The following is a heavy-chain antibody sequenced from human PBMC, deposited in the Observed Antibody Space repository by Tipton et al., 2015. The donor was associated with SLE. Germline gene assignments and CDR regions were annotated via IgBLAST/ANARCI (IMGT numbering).Heavy chain of an antibody. Sequence: TLSLTCTVSGVSIDSYFWGWVRQPVGRGLEWIGRIYTSGSTNFNPSLKSRVTMSIGTSKKQFSLRLTSVIVADTAVYYCARTNGGGATFFDHWGQGTPVTVSS. CDR2: IYTSGST. CDR1: GVSIDSYF. J-gene: IGHJ4*02. CDR3: ARTNGGGATFFDH. V-gene: IGHV4-4*07. D-gene: IGHD7-27*01.